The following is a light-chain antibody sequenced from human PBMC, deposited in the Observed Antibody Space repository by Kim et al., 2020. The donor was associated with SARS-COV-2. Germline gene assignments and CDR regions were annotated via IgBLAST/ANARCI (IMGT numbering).Light chain of an antibody. V-gene: IGLV3-21*04. CDR3: QVWDSTSDHPV. CDR2: YDS. J-gene: IGLJ3*02. CDR1: NIGSKS. Sequence: APRRTARIIGGGTNIGSKSVQWYQQKPALAPVLVMYYDSDRPSGIPGRFSGSNSGNTATLTISRVEAGDEANYYCQVWDSTSDHPVFGGGTQLTVL.